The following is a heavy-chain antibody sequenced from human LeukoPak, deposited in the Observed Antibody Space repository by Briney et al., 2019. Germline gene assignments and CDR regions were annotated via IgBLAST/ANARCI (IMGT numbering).Heavy chain of an antibody. D-gene: IGHD2-2*02. V-gene: IGHV1-2*02. CDR1: GYTFTGYY. CDR2: INPNSGGT. CDR3: ARYCSSTSCHNWGAFDI. Sequence: APVKVSCKASGYTFTGYYMHWVRQAPGQGLEWMGWINPNSGGTNYAQKFQGRVTMTRDTSISTAYMELSRLRSDDTAVYYCARYCSSTSCHNWGAFDIWGQGTMVTVSS. J-gene: IGHJ3*02.